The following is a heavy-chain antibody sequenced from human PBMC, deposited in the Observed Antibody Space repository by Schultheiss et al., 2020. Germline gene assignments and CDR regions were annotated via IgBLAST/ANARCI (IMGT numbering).Heavy chain of an antibody. CDR2: IYYSGST. V-gene: IGHV4-31*03. D-gene: IGHD3-9*01. Sequence: SETLSLTCTVSGGSISSGGYYWSWIRQHPGKGLEWIGYIYYSGSTYYNPSLKSRVTISVDTSKNQFSLKLSSVNAADTAVYYCARYHSYDIFDYWGQGTLVTVSS. CDR3: ARYHSYDIFDY. J-gene: IGHJ4*02. CDR1: GGSISSGGYY.